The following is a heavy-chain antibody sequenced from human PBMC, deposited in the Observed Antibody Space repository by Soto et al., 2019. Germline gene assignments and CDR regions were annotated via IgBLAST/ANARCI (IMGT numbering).Heavy chain of an antibody. CDR3: ARDQLRYDILTGYTGEFDP. J-gene: IGHJ5*02. D-gene: IGHD3-9*01. Sequence: GASVKVSCKASGGTFSSYAISWVRQAPGQGLEWMGGIIPIFGTANYAQKFQGRVTITADESTSTAYMELSSLRSEDTAVYYCARDQLRYDILTGYTGEFDPWGQGTLVTVSS. CDR2: IIPIFGTA. V-gene: IGHV1-69*13. CDR1: GGTFSSYA.